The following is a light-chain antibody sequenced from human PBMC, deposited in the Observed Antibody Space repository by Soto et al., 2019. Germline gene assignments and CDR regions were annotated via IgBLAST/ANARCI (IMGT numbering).Light chain of an antibody. J-gene: IGLJ1*01. CDR2: DVN. CDR3: SSWTSGATYV. CDR1: SSDVGAYNY. V-gene: IGLV2-14*03. Sequence: QSALAQPASVSGSPGQSITISCAGTSSDVGAYNYVSWYQHHPGKAPKLMIYDVNNRPSGDSNRFSGSKSGNTASLTISGLQADDEADYYCSSWTSGATYVFGSGTNVTVL.